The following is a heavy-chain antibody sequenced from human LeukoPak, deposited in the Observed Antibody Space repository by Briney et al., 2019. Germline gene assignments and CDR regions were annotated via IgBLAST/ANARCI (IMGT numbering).Heavy chain of an antibody. CDR2: IDYGGSS. CDR3: AAGYLSSWYYFDY. J-gene: IGHJ4*02. Sequence: SETLSLTCIVSGDSISSGSFYWGWIRQPPGQGLEWIGSIDYGGSSYYNPSLQSRVTISVDTSKNQLSLKLSSVTAADTAVYYCAAGYLSSWYYFDYWGQGTLVTVSS. V-gene: IGHV4-39*07. CDR1: GDSISSGSFY. D-gene: IGHD6-13*01.